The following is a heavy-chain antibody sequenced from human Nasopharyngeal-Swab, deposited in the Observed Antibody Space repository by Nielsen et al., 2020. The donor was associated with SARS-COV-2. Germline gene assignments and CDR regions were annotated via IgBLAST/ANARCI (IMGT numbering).Heavy chain of an antibody. Sequence: SVQVSCKASGFTFTSSAMQWVRQARGQRLEWIGWIVVGSGNTNYAQKFQERVTITRDMSTSTAYMELSSLRSEDTAVYYCVTEVRYSSGWWAYYYYGMDVWGQGTTVTVSS. J-gene: IGHJ6*02. CDR3: VTEVRYSSGWWAYYYYGMDV. D-gene: IGHD6-19*01. V-gene: IGHV1-58*02. CDR2: IVVGSGNT. CDR1: GFTFTSSA.